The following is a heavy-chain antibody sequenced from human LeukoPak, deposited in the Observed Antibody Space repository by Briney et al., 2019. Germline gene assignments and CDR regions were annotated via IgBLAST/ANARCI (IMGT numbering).Heavy chain of an antibody. CDR2: IYSAGAT. CDR3: ARVEWERLGRAFDI. J-gene: IGHJ3*02. Sequence: GGSLRLSCAASGFTVSDNYMTWVRQAPGKGLEWVSSIYSAGATHYAESVKGRFTISRDNSKNTLYLQMNSLRAEDMAVYYCARVEWERLGRAFDIWGQGTMVTVSS. CDR1: GFTVSDNY. V-gene: IGHV3-53*01. D-gene: IGHD1-26*01.